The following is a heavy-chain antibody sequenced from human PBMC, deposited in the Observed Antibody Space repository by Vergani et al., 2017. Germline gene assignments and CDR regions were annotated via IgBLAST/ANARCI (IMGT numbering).Heavy chain of an antibody. CDR1: GFTFSSYA. D-gene: IGHD6-13*01. V-gene: IGHV3-30-3*01. Sequence: VQLVESGGGLVKPGGSLRLSCAASGFTFSSYAMHWVRQAPGKGLEWVAVISYDGSNKYYADSVKGRFTISRDNSKNTLYLQMNSLRAEDTAVYYCARDLAPIAAAGHFDYWGQGTLVTVSS. J-gene: IGHJ4*02. CDR2: ISYDGSNK. CDR3: ARDLAPIAAAGHFDY.